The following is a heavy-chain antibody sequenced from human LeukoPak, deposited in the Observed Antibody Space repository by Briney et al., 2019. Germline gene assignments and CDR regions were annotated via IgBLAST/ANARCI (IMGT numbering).Heavy chain of an antibody. Sequence: AETLSLTFTVSGYSISSGYYRGWIRHPPGKWLEVFGYIYHSGSTYYNQSLKSRVTVSVDMSKNHFYLKLNPVTAADTAVYYCGGGKRGSCKLDTWGQGTLVTVSS. J-gene: IGHJ5*02. CDR3: GGGKRGSCKLDT. V-gene: IGHV4-38-2*02. D-gene: IGHD1-26*01. CDR1: GYSISSGYY. CDR2: IYHSGST.